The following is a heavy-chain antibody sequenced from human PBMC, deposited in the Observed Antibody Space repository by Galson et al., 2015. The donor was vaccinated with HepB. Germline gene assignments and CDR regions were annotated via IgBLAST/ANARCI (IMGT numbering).Heavy chain of an antibody. D-gene: IGHD3-10*01. CDR3: SKASRRHGSGSYYTA. Sequence: SLRLSCAASGFTFSSYAMSWVRQAPGKGLEWVSAISSSGGSTYYADSVKGRFTISRDNYKNTLYLQMNSLRPEDTAVYYCSKASRRHGSGSYYTAWGQGTLVTVSS. CDR1: GFTFSSYA. J-gene: IGHJ1*01. CDR2: ISSSGGST. V-gene: IGHV3-23*01.